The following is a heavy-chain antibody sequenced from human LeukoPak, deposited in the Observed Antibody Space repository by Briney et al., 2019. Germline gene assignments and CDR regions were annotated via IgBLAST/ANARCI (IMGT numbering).Heavy chain of an antibody. J-gene: IGHJ6*03. CDR1: AGSISGYY. CDR2: IYYSGTT. Sequence: SETLSLTCTVSAGSISGYYWSWIRRPPGKGLEWIGYIYYSGTTNYNPSLKSRVTISVDTSKNQFSLKLSSVTAADTAVYYCAREGSNPYYYYMDVWGKGTTVTISS. CDR3: AREGSNPYYYYMDV. V-gene: IGHV4-59*01. D-gene: IGHD2-15*01.